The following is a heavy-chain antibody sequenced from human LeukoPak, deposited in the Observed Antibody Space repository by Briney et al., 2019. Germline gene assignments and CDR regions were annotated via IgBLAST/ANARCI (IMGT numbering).Heavy chain of an antibody. D-gene: IGHD5-12*01. V-gene: IGHV3-30*02. CDR1: GFTFSSYG. CDR2: IGCDESSK. Sequence: GGSLRLSCAASGFTFSSYGMHWVRQALGKGLEWVAVIGCDESSKYYADSVKGRFTISRDNSKNTLYLQMNSLRAEDTAVYYCAKEFYVATSPFDYWGQGTLVRVSS. CDR3: AKEFYVATSPFDY. J-gene: IGHJ4*02.